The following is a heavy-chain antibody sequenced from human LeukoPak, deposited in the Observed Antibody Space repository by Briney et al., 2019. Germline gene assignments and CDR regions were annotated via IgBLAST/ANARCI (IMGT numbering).Heavy chain of an antibody. CDR1: GGSISSYY. V-gene: IGHV4-59*08. CDR3: ARQTTVVMGNWFDP. D-gene: IGHD4-23*01. Sequence: SETLSLTCTVSGGSISSYYWSWIRQPPGKGLEWIGYIYYSGSTNYNPSLKSQVTISVDTSKNQFSLKLSSVTAADTAVYYCARQTTVVMGNWFDPWGQGTLVTVSS. CDR2: IYYSGST. J-gene: IGHJ5*02.